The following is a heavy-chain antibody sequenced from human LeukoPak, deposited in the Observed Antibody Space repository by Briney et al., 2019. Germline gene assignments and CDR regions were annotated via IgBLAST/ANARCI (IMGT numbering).Heavy chain of an antibody. D-gene: IGHD3-22*01. J-gene: IGHJ4*02. CDR1: GGTFSSYA. CDR3: ARDTPIPGTNYYDSY. V-gene: IGHV1-69*13. Sequence: SVKVSCKASGGTFSSYAISWVRQAPGQGLEWMGGIIPIFGTANYAQKFQGRVTITADESTSTAYMELSSLRSEDTAVYYCARDTPIPGTNYYDSYWGQGTLVTVSS. CDR2: IIPIFGTA.